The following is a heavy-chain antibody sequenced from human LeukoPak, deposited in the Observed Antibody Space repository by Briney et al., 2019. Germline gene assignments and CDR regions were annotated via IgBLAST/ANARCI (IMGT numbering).Heavy chain of an antibody. D-gene: IGHD3-22*01. Sequence: SETLPLTCTVSGGSISSYYWSWIRQPPGKGLEWIGYIYYSGSTNYNPSLKSRVTISVDTSKNQFSLKLSSVTAADTAVYYCARRRSYYDSSGIFDYWGQGTLVTVSS. CDR2: IYYSGST. V-gene: IGHV4-59*01. J-gene: IGHJ4*02. CDR1: GGSISSYY. CDR3: ARRRSYYDSSGIFDY.